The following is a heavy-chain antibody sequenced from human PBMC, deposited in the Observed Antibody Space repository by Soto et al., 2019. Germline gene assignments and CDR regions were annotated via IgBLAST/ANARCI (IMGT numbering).Heavy chain of an antibody. Sequence: EVQLVESGGGLVQPGGSLRLSCAASGFTFSSYWMHWVRQAPGKGLVWVSRSNSDESSTSYADSVKGRFTISRDNAKNTLYLQMNSLRAEDTAVYYCARDAMTTVTSIIDYWGQGTLVTVSS. D-gene: IGHD4-17*01. CDR3: ARDAMTTVTSIIDY. CDR1: GFTFSSYW. CDR2: SNSDESST. V-gene: IGHV3-74*01. J-gene: IGHJ4*02.